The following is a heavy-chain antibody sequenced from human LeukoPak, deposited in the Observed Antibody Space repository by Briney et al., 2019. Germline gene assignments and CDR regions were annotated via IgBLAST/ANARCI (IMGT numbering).Heavy chain of an antibody. CDR3: ARVAIVVVVAATPPHDAFDI. J-gene: IGHJ3*02. CDR2: INPNSGGT. D-gene: IGHD2-15*01. V-gene: IGHV1-2*02. CDR1: GYTFTGYY. Sequence: AASVKVSCKASGYTFTGYYMHWVRQAPGQGLEWMRWINPNSGGTNYAQKFQGRVTMTRDTSISTAYMELSRLRSDDTAVYYCARVAIVVVVAATPPHDAFDIWGQGTMVTVSS.